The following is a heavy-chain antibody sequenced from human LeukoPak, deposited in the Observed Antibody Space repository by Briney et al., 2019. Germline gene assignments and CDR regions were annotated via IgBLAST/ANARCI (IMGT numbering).Heavy chain of an antibody. CDR1: GFTFSSYS. CDR2: ISSSSSTI. V-gene: IGHV3-48*01. J-gene: IGHJ4*02. D-gene: IGHD5-24*01. Sequence: PGGSLRLSCAASGFTFSSYSMNWVRQAPGKGLEWVSYISSSSSTIYYADSVKGRFIISRDNSKNTVYLQMNRLSAEDAAVYYCVKDDGWVQYANWGQGTLVTVSS. CDR3: VKDDGWVQYAN.